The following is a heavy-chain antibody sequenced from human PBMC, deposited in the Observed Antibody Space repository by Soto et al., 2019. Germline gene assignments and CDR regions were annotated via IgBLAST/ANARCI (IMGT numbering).Heavy chain of an antibody. CDR3: AELPLSLQYFDY. CDR1: GFTFSSYA. J-gene: IGHJ4*02. Sequence: EVQVLQSGGGLVQPGGSLRLSCAASGFTFSSYAISWIRQAPGKGLEWVSVIRGSGDSTYYADSVKGRFTTSTDSSKNTFYLQISSPRAEDTAAYYCAELPLSLQYFDYWGQGTLVTVSA. V-gene: IGHV3-23*01. CDR2: IRGSGDST.